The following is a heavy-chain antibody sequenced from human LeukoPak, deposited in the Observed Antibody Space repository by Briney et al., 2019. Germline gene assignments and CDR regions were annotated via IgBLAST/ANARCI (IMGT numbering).Heavy chain of an antibody. CDR1: GYTFTSYG. J-gene: IGHJ6*03. V-gene: IGHV1-18*01. D-gene: IGHD2-2*02. Sequence: ASVKVSCKASGYTFTSYGISWVRQAPGQGLEWMGWISAYNGNTNYAQKLQGRVTMTTDTSTSTAYMELRSLRSDDTAVYYCARGAPAAILHYYYYYMDVWGKGTTVTVSS. CDR3: ARGAPAAILHYYYYYMDV. CDR2: ISAYNGNT.